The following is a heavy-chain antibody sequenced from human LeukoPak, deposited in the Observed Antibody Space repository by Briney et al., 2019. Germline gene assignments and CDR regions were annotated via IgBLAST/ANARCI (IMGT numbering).Heavy chain of an antibody. Sequence: GGSLRLSCAASGFTFSSYGMHWVRQAPGKGLEWVAFIRYDGSNKYYADSVKGRFTISRDNSKNTLYLQMNSLRAEDTAVYYCAKEMFDSSGWWAPMDVWGKGTTVTVSS. CDR3: AKEMFDSSGWWAPMDV. V-gene: IGHV3-30*02. D-gene: IGHD6-19*01. CDR1: GFTFSSYG. CDR2: IRYDGSNK. J-gene: IGHJ6*03.